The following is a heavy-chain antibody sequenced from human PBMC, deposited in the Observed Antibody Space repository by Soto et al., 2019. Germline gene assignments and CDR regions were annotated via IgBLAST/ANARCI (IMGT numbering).Heavy chain of an antibody. J-gene: IGHJ3*02. CDR3: ARDPRWLDAFDI. D-gene: IGHD3-22*01. Sequence: SETLSLTCTVSGGSISSGDYYWSWIRQPPGKGLEWIGYIYYSGSTYYNPSLKSRVTISVDTSKNQFSLKLSSVTAADTAVYYCARDPRWLDAFDIWGQGTMVTVSS. CDR1: GGSISSGDYY. V-gene: IGHV4-30-4*01. CDR2: IYYSGST.